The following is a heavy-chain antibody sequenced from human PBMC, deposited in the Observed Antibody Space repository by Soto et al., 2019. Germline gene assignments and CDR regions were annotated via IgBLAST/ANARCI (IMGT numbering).Heavy chain of an antibody. CDR1: GFTFSSYG. V-gene: IGHV3-33*01. J-gene: IGHJ4*02. CDR2: IWYDGSNK. Sequence: SGGSLRLSCAASGFTFSSYGMHWVRQAPGKGLEWVAVIWYDGSNKYYADSVKGRFTISRDNSKNTLYLQMNSLRAEDTAVYYCARFIAVAGTGDYWGQGTLVTVSS. CDR3: ARFIAVAGTGDY. D-gene: IGHD6-19*01.